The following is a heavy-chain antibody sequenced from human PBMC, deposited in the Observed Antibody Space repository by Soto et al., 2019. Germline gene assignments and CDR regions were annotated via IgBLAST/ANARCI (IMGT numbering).Heavy chain of an antibody. V-gene: IGHV1-69*13. Sequence: ASVKVSCKASGGTFSSYAISWVRQAPGQGLEWMGGIIPIFGTANYAQKFQGRVTITADESTSTTYMELGSLRSEDTAVYYCAREDPGGPYGDLQNYYYYGMDVWGQGTTVTVSS. CDR3: AREDPGGPYGDLQNYYYYGMDV. CDR2: IIPIFGTA. D-gene: IGHD4-17*01. J-gene: IGHJ6*02. CDR1: GGTFSSYA.